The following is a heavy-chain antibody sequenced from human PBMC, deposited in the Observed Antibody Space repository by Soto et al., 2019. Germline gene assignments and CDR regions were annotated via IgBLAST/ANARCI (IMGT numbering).Heavy chain of an antibody. D-gene: IGHD3-16*01. CDR1: RYALTSYA. V-gene: IGHV1-3*01. CDR3: ARAGGGY. CDR2: INAGNGNT. Sequence: GASVKVSCKAPRYALTSYAMHWVRQAPGQRLEWMGWINAGNGNTKYSQKFQGRVTITRDTSASTAYMELSSLRSEDTAVYYCARAGGGYWGQGTLVTVSS. J-gene: IGHJ4*02.